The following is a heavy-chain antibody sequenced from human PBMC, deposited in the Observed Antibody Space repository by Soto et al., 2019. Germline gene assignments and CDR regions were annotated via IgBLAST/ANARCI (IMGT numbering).Heavy chain of an antibody. CDR2: IIPIFGTA. CDR3: ARVRVRFLEWLGSEG. Sequence: QVQLVQSGAEVKKPGSSVKVSRKASAGTFSSYAISWVRQAPGQGLEWMGGIIPIFGTANYAQKFQGRVTITADESTSTAYMELSSLRSEDTAVYYCARVRVRFLEWLGSEGWGQGTLVTVSS. D-gene: IGHD3-3*01. V-gene: IGHV1-69*12. J-gene: IGHJ4*02. CDR1: AGTFSSYA.